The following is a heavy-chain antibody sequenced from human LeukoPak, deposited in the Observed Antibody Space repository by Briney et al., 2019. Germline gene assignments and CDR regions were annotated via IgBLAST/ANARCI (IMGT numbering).Heavy chain of an antibody. V-gene: IGHV1-69*13. CDR1: GGTFSSYA. J-gene: IGHJ4*02. CDR3: ARDQRYYDSSGHLDY. D-gene: IGHD3-22*01. Sequence: GASVKVSCKASGGTFSSYAISWVRQAPGQGLEWMGGIIPIFGTANYAQKFQGRVTITADESTSTAYMELSSLRSEGTAVYYCARDQRYYDSSGHLDYWGQGTLVTVSS. CDR2: IIPIFGTA.